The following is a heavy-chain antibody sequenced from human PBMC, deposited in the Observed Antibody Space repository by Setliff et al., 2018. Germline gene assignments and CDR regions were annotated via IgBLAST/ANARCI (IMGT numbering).Heavy chain of an antibody. CDR2: IWNDGSTK. V-gene: IGHV3-33*08. Sequence: GGSLRLSCAASRFTFSNYGMHWVRQAPGKGLEWVALIWNDGSTKFYGDSVKGRFTISRDNSKNTLYLQMDTLRAEDTAIYYCARNWATAQHYYYGMDVWGQGTTVTVSS. J-gene: IGHJ6*02. CDR3: ARNWATAQHYYYGMDV. CDR1: RFTFSNYG. D-gene: IGHD2-21*02.